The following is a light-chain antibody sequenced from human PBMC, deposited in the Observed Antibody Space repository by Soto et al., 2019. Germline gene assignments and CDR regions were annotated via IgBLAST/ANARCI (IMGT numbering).Light chain of an antibody. CDR3: AAWDDSLNGYV. V-gene: IGLV1-44*01. Sequence: QAVVIQPPSASGTPGQRVTISCSGSSSNIGSYTVNWYQELPGTAPKLLIYSNNQRPSGVPDRFSGSKSGTSASLAISGLQSEDEADYYCAAWDDSLNGYVFGSGTKVTVL. CDR1: SSNIGSYT. J-gene: IGLJ1*01. CDR2: SNN.